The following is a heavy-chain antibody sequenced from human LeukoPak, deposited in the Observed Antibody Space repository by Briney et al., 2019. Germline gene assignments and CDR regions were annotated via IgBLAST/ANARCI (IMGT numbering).Heavy chain of an antibody. J-gene: IGHJ4*02. CDR3: ARWAGESSSWYPALFDY. CDR1: GGAFSNHA. CDR2: IIPISATA. V-gene: IGHV1-69*01. D-gene: IGHD6-13*01. Sequence: ASVKVSCKASGGAFSNHAISWVRQAPGQGLEWMGVIIPISATANYAQKFQGRVTITADGSTSTVYMELSSLASEDTAVYYCARWAGESSSWYPALFDYWGQGTLVTVSS.